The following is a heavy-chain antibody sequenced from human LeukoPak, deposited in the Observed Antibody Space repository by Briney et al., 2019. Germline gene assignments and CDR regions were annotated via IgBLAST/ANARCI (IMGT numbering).Heavy chain of an antibody. Sequence: PGGSLRLSCAASGFTFSSYSMNWVRQAPGKGLECVSSISSSSSYIYYADSMKGRFTISRDNSKNTLYLQMNSLRAEDTAVYYCAKDGPIAVAPDYWGQGTLVTVSS. D-gene: IGHD6-19*01. V-gene: IGHV3-21*04. CDR1: GFTFSSYS. J-gene: IGHJ4*02. CDR3: AKDGPIAVAPDY. CDR2: ISSSSSYI.